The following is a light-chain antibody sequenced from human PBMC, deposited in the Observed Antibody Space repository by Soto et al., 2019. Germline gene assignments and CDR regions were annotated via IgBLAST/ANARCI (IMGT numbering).Light chain of an antibody. CDR1: QYVSTN. CDR3: QQYNKWPRT. CDR2: DIS. V-gene: IGKV3D-15*01. J-gene: IGKJ2*01. Sequence: ETVMTQFPATLSVSPGERATLSCRASQYVSTNLAWYQQQPGQPPRLLIYDISNRATGIPARFSGSGSETEFALTITSLQSEDFAVYNCQQYNKWPRTFGQGTKVDIK.